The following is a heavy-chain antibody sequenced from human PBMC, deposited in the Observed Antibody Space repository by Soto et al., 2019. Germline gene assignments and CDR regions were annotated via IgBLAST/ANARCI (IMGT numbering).Heavy chain of an antibody. Sequence: PGGSLRLSCAVSGFTVSNNFMTWVRQAPGKGLDWVSLIYSDGSTFYADSVKGRFTISRDNSNNSLYLQMSSLRAEDTALYYCAKGGGSSWYGWYLDLWGRGTLVTVSS. J-gene: IGHJ2*01. D-gene: IGHD6-13*01. CDR1: GFTVSNNF. CDR2: IYSDGST. CDR3: AKGGGSSWYGWYLDL. V-gene: IGHV3-66*01.